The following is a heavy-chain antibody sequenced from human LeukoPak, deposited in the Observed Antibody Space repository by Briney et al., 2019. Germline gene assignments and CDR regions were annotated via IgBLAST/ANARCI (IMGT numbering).Heavy chain of an antibody. J-gene: IGHJ4*02. CDR1: GFTFSSYA. D-gene: IGHD6-19*01. CDR2: ISGGGTST. CDR3: AKTFIAVANPIDY. Sequence: GGSLRLSCAASGFTFSSYAMSWVSQAPGKRLEWVSVISGGGTSTYYADSVKGRFTISKDNSRNTLYLQMNSLRAEDTAVYYCAKTFIAVANPIDYWGQGTLVTVSS. V-gene: IGHV3-23*01.